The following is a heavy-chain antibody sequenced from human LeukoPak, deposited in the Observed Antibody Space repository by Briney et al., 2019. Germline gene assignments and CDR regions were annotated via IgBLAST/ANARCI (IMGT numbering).Heavy chain of an antibody. CDR2: INWNGGST. D-gene: IGHD5-18*01. CDR3: AKRIQSAMATGY. Sequence: PGGSLRLSCAAAGFTVSTSAMSWVRQAPGKGLEWVSGINWNGGSTGYADSVKGRFTISRDNSKNTLYLQMNSLRAEDTAVYYCAKRIQSAMATGYWGQGTLVTVSS. V-gene: IGHV3-23*01. CDR1: GFTVSTSA. J-gene: IGHJ4*02.